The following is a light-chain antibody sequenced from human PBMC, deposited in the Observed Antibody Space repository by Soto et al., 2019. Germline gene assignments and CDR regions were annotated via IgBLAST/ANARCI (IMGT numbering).Light chain of an antibody. J-gene: IGLJ3*02. CDR3: SSYTSSSTRV. Sequence: QSALTQPASVSGSPGQPTTISCTGTSSAVGVYNYVSWYQQHPGKAPKLMIYEVSNRPSGVSNRFSGSKSGNTASLTISGLQAEDEADYYCSSYTSSSTRVFGGGTKVTVL. V-gene: IGLV2-14*01. CDR2: EVS. CDR1: SSAVGVYNY.